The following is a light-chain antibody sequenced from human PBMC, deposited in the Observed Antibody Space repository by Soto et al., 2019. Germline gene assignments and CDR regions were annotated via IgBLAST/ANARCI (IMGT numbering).Light chain of an antibody. V-gene: IGKV3D-20*02. CDR3: QQRSKWPPEVT. Sequence: EIVLTQSPGTLSLSPGERVTLSCRASQSVSSSHLAWYQQKPGQAPRLLIYDASNRATGISARFSGSGSGTDFTLTISSLEPEDFAVYYCQQRSKWPPEVTFGQGTRLEN. J-gene: IGKJ5*01. CDR1: QSVSSSH. CDR2: DAS.